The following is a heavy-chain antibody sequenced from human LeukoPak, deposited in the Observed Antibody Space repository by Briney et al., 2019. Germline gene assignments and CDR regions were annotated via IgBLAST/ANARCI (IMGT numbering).Heavy chain of an antibody. CDR2: ISAYNGNT. D-gene: IGHD4-17*01. Sequence: ASVKVSCKASGYTFTSYGISWVRQAPGRGLEWMGWISAYNGNTNYAQKLQGRVTMTTDTSTSTAYMELRSLRSDDTAAYYCARGAYGDYPPYFDYWGQGTLVTVSS. J-gene: IGHJ4*02. CDR3: ARGAYGDYPPYFDY. V-gene: IGHV1-18*01. CDR1: GYTFTSYG.